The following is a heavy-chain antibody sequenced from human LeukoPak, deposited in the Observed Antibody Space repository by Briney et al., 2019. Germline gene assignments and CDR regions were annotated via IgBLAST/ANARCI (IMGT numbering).Heavy chain of an antibody. CDR2: IYTRGST. V-gene: IGHV4-4*07. CDR3: ARDQGRTPYCSTTGCYYYYYMDV. J-gene: IGHJ6*03. CDR1: GGSISSYY. D-gene: IGHD2-2*01. Sequence: SSETLSLTCTVSGGSISSYYWSWIRQPAGKGLEWIGRIYTRGSTNYNPSLKSRVTMSVDTSTNQFSLKLSSVTAADTAVYYCARDQGRTPYCSTTGCYYYYYMDVWGKGTTVTVSS.